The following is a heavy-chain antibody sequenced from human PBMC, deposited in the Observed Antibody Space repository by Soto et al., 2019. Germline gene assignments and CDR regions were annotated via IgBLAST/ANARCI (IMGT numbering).Heavy chain of an antibody. CDR2: ITGSSDYT. CDR3: AREYYYGMDV. CDR1: GFTFSDYY. J-gene: IGHJ6*02. Sequence: QVQLVESGGGLVRPGGSLRLSCAASGFTFSDYYMTRIRQAPGKGLEWVSYITGSSDYTNYADSVKGRFTISRDNVKNSLYLQMNSRRAEDTAVYYYAREYYYGMDVWGQGTTVTVSS. V-gene: IGHV3-11*05.